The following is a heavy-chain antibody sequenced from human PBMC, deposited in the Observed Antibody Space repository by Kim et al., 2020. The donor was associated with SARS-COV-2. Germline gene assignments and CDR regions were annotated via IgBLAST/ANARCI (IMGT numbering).Heavy chain of an antibody. V-gene: IGHV1-2*06. CDR2: INPNSGGT. J-gene: IGHJ6*02. D-gene: IGHD3-3*01. CDR1: GYTFTGYY. Sequence: ASVKVSCKASGYTFTGYYMHWVRQAPGQGLEWMGRINPNSGGTNYAQKFQGRVTMTRDTSISTAYMELSRLRSDDTAVYYCARDQWYYDFWSGSGYYYYYGMDVWGQGTTVTVSS. CDR3: ARDQWYYDFWSGSGYYYYYGMDV.